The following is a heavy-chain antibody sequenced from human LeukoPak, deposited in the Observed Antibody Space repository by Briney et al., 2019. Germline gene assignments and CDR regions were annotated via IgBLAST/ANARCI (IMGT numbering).Heavy chain of an antibody. D-gene: IGHD2-15*01. J-gene: IGHJ5*02. CDR2: INHSGST. CDR1: GGSFSGYY. Sequence: SETLSLTCAVYGGSFSGYYWSWIRQPPGKGLEWIGEINHSGSTNYNPSLKSRVTISVDTSKNQFSLKLSSVTAADTAVYYCARRAYCSSGSCYPSWFDPWGQGTLVTVSS. CDR3: ARRAYCSSGSCYPSWFDP. V-gene: IGHV4-34*01.